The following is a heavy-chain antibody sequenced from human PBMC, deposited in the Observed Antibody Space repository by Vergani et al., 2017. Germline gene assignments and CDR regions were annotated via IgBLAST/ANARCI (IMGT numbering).Heavy chain of an antibody. V-gene: IGHV1-18*01. CDR3: ARSGLEDSYEQIRPFDY. J-gene: IGHJ4*02. Sequence: QVQLVQSGAEVKKPGASVKVSCKASGYTFTSYGISWVRQAPGQGLEWMGWISAYNGNTNYAQKLQGRVTMTTDTSTSTAYMELRSLGSDDTAVYYCARSGLEDSYEQIRPFDYWGQGTLVTVSS. CDR2: ISAYNGNT. CDR1: GYTFTSYG. D-gene: IGHD5-18*01.